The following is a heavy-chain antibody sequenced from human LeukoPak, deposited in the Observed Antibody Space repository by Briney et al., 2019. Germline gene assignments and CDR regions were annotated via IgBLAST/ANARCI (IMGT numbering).Heavy chain of an antibody. CDR2: IYYSGST. V-gene: IGHV4-59*01. Sequence: SETLSLTCTVSGGSISSYYWSWIRQPPGKRLDCIGYIYYSGSTKNNPSLKSRVTISVDTSKNQFSLKLSSVTAADTAVYYCARTYYDFWSGSYYSYMDVWGKGTTVTVSS. CDR1: GGSISSYY. D-gene: IGHD3-3*01. J-gene: IGHJ6*03. CDR3: ARTYYDFWSGSYYSYMDV.